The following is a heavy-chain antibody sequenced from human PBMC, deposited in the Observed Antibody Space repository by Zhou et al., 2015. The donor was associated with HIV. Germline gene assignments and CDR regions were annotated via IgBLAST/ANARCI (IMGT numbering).Heavy chain of an antibody. D-gene: IGHD2-21*02. V-gene: IGHV1-69*06. J-gene: IGHJ6*02. CDR1: GGTFSSYA. Sequence: QVQLVQSGAEVKKPGSSVKVSCKASGGTFSSYAISWVRQAPGQGLEWMGGIIPIFGTANYAQKFQGRVTITADKSTSTAYMELSSLRSEDTAVYYCARGDCGGDCYFHYYYGMDVWGQGTTVTVSS. CDR3: ARGDCGGDCYFHYYYGMDV. CDR2: IIPIFGTA.